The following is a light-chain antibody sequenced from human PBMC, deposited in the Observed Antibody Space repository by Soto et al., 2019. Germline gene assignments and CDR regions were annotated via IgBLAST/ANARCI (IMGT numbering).Light chain of an antibody. CDR3: SSFTSRFTFV. CDR2: EVI. V-gene: IGLV2-14*01. CDR1: RSDVGAYNY. Sequence: QSVLTQPASVSGSPGQSIAISCTGTRSDVGAYNYVSWYQQHPGKAPKLMISEVINRPSGVSDRFSGSKSGNTASLTISGLKAEDEADYYCSSFTSRFTFVFGTGTKLTVL. J-gene: IGLJ1*01.